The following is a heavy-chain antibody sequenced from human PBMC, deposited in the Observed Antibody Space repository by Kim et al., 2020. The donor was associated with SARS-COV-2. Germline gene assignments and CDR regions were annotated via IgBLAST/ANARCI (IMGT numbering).Heavy chain of an antibody. J-gene: IGHJ5*02. V-gene: IGHV3-7*01. CDR1: GFTFSSYW. CDR2: IKQDGSEK. Sequence: GGSLRLSCEASGFTFSSYWMSWVRQAPGKGLEWVATIKQDGSEKYYVDSVKGRFTISRDNANNSLYLQRKSLRAEDTAVYYCARDRIAAAGDNWFDPWGQGTLVTVSS. CDR3: ARDRIAAAGDNWFDP. D-gene: IGHD6-13*01.